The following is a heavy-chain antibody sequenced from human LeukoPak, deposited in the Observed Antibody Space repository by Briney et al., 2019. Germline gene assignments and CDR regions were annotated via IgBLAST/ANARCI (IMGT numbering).Heavy chain of an antibody. CDR3: ARGLGQLWFGY. J-gene: IGHJ4*02. Sequence: TASETLSLTCTVSGGSISSSSYCWGWIRQPPGKGLEWIGSIYYSGSTYYNPSLKSRVTISVDTSKNQFSLKLSSVTAADTAVYYCARGLGQLWFGYWGQGTLVTVSS. V-gene: IGHV4-39*07. D-gene: IGHD5-18*01. CDR1: GGSISSSSYC. CDR2: IYYSGST.